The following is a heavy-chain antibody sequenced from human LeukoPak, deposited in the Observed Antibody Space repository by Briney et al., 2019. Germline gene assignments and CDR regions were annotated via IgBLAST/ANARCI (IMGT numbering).Heavy chain of an antibody. V-gene: IGHV3-74*01. CDR3: ARTVPGYFFDY. Sequence: SGESLTLSYAASGFTFSSYWMHWVRQAPGKGLVWVSRINTDGSSTSYADSVKGRFTISRVNAKNTLYLQMNSLRAEDTAVYYCARTVPGYFFDYWGQGTLVTVSS. CDR2: INTDGSST. CDR1: GFTFSSYW. J-gene: IGHJ4*02. D-gene: IGHD3-10*01.